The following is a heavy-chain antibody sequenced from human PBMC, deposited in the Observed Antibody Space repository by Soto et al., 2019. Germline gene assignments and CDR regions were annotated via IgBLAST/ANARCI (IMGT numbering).Heavy chain of an antibody. CDR3: ARGNQYYYGSGSLVMDV. CDR2: INHSGST. V-gene: IGHV4-34*01. Sequence: PSETLSLTCAVYGGSFSGNYWSWIRQPPGKGLEWIGEINHSGSTNYNPSLKSRVTISVDTSKNQFSLKLSSVTAADTAVYYCARGNQYYYGSGSLVMDVWGKGTTVTVSS. CDR1: GGSFSGNY. J-gene: IGHJ6*03. D-gene: IGHD3-10*01.